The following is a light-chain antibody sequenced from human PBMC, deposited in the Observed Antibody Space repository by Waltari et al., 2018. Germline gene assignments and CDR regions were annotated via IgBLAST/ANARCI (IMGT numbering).Light chain of an antibody. Sequence: EIMLTQSPGTLSLSPGERVTLSCRASQSISRYLAWYQHKPGQAPRLLTYDASSRATGIPDRFSGSGSGTDFSLTISRLEPEDFAVYYCQKYGTLPATFGQGTKVEIK. CDR3: QKYGTLPAT. J-gene: IGKJ1*01. CDR1: QSISRY. CDR2: DAS. V-gene: IGKV3-20*01.